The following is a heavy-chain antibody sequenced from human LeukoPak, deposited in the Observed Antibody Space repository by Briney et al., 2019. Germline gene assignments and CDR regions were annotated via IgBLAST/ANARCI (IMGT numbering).Heavy chain of an antibody. J-gene: IGHJ5*02. CDR3: AIDRPSAIGTTARFDP. CDR1: GYIFTTYS. CDR2: ISTYSGNI. D-gene: IGHD1-1*01. V-gene: IGHV1-18*04. Sequence: ASVKVSCKASGYIFTTYSISWVRQAPGQGLEWMGWISTYSGNINYAQKFQGSVTMTTDTSTSTAYMELRSLRSDDTAMYYCAIDRPSAIGTTARFDPWGQGTLVAVSS.